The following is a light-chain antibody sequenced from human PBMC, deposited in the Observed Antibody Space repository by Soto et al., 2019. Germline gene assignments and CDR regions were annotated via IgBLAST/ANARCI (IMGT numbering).Light chain of an antibody. J-gene: IGKJ1*01. Sequence: DIQMTQSPSSLSASVGDRVTITCRASQSISSYLNWYQEKPGKAPKVLIYAASRLQGGVPSRISGSGSWTDFTLTINSLQPEDFATYYCQQSSSTPWTFGQGTKVEIK. CDR3: QQSSSTPWT. CDR2: AAS. CDR1: QSISSY. V-gene: IGKV1-39*01.